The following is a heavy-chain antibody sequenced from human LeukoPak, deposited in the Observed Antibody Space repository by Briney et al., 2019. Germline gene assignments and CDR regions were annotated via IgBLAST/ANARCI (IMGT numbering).Heavy chain of an antibody. D-gene: IGHD2-21*02. V-gene: IGHV3-11*01. Sequence: PGGSLRLSCAASGFTFSDYYMSWIRQAPGKGLEWVSYISSSGSTIYYADSVKGRFTISRDNAKNSLYLQMNSLRAEDTAVYYCARAPYCGGDCYYYFDYWGQGTLVTVSS. CDR2: ISSSGSTI. CDR1: GFTFSDYY. J-gene: IGHJ4*02. CDR3: ARAPYCGGDCYYYFDY.